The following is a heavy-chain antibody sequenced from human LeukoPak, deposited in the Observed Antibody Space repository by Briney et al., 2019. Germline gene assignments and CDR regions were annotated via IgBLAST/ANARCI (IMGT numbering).Heavy chain of an antibody. J-gene: IGHJ4*02. Sequence: PSETLSLTCTVSGGSISNYFWSWIRQPPGKGLEWIAYIYYTGVTNYNPSLKSRVTISLDTSKNQFSLKLSSVTAADTAVYYCARDSAIYGSGSIDYWGQGTLVTVSS. CDR1: GGSISNYF. CDR3: ARDSAIYGSGSIDY. V-gene: IGHV4-59*01. D-gene: IGHD3-10*01. CDR2: IYYTGVT.